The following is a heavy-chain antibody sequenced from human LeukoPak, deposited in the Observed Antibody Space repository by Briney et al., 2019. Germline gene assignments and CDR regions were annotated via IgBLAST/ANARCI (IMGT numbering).Heavy chain of an antibody. D-gene: IGHD6-19*01. CDR1: GYTLTELS. J-gene: IGHJ4*02. CDR3: ASSIPTAPIAVADN. CDR2: INPSGGST. V-gene: IGHV1-46*01. Sequence: GASVKVSCKVSGYTLTELSMHWVRQAPGQGLEWVGIINPSGGSTSYAQKFQGRVTMTRDMSTSTVYMELSSLRSKDTAVYYCASSIPTAPIAVADNWGQGTLVTVSS.